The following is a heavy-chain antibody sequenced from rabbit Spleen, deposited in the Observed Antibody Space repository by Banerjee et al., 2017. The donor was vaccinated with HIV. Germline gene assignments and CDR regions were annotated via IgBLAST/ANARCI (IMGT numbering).Heavy chain of an antibody. Sequence: QSLEESGGDLVMPGASLTLTCTASGFSFSSYYNMCWVRQAPGKGLEWIGCRYTANADTYYASWAKGRFTVSKTSSTTVTLQMTSLTVADTATYFCARAEFVGYYFDLWGPCPLVTVS. J-gene: IGHJ4*01. V-gene: IGHV1S40*01. CDR2: RYTANADT. D-gene: IGHD5-1*01. CDR3: ARAEFVGYYFDL. CDR1: GFSFSSYYN.